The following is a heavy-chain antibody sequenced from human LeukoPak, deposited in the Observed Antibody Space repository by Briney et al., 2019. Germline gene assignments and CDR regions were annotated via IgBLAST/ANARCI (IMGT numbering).Heavy chain of an antibody. Sequence: ASVKVSCKASGYTFTSYAMHWVRQAPGQRLEWMGWINAGNGNTKYSQKFQGRVTITRDTSASTAYMEPSSLRSEDTAVYYCARDHSGLNWFDPWGQGTLVTVSS. CDR3: ARDHSGLNWFDP. CDR2: INAGNGNT. CDR1: GYTFTSYA. J-gene: IGHJ5*02. D-gene: IGHD2-8*02. V-gene: IGHV1-3*01.